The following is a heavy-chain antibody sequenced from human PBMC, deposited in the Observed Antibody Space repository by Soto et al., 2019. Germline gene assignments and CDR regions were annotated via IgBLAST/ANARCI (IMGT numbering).Heavy chain of an antibody. Sequence: SVKVSCKGSGGTFSSYAISWVRQAPGQGLEWMGGIIPIFGTANYAQKFQGRVTITADESTSTAYMELSRLRSDDTDVYYCERDSGYSSGWRTYYFDYWGQGTLVTVSS. CDR2: IIPIFGTA. D-gene: IGHD6-19*01. CDR1: GGTFSSYA. J-gene: IGHJ4*02. CDR3: ERDSGYSSGWRTYYFDY. V-gene: IGHV1-69*13.